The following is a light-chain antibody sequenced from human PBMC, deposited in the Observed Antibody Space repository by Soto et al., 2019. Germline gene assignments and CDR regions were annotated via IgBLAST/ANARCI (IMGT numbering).Light chain of an antibody. CDR2: GAS. Sequence: EIVETPSPAPPSLSPGEKNTPPRRASQSVSSNLAWYQQKPGQAPRLLIYGASTRATGIPARFSGSGSGTEFTLTISSLQSEDFAVYYCQQYNNWPQTFGQGTKV. V-gene: IGKV3-15*01. CDR1: QSVSSN. CDR3: QQYNNWPQT. J-gene: IGKJ1*01.